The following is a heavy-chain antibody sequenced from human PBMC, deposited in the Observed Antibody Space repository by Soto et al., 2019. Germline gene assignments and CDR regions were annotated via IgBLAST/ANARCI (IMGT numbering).Heavy chain of an antibody. CDR1: GGSISSGGYS. CDR3: ARVVRPDDSSGYYYFDY. V-gene: IGHV4-30-2*01. Sequence: QLQLQESGSGLVKPSQTLSLTCAVSGGSISSGGYSWSWIRQPPGKGLEWIGYIYHSGSTYYNPSLKSRVTISVDRSKNQFSLKLSSVTAADTAVYYCARVVRPDDSSGYYYFDYWGQGTLVTVSS. J-gene: IGHJ4*02. D-gene: IGHD3-22*01. CDR2: IYHSGST.